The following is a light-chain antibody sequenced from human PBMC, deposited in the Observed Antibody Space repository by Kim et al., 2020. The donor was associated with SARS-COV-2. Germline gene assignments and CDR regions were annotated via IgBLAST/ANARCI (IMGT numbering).Light chain of an antibody. CDR1: QSITSSD. CDR2: GAF. CDR3: QQYGRSPNT. J-gene: IGKJ2*01. V-gene: IGKV3-20*01. Sequence: EVVLTQSPGTLSLSPGERATLSCRTSQSITSSDLAWYQQKPGQAPRLLIYGAFRRATGIPDRFSGSGSGTDFSLTISRLEPEDFAVFYCQQYGRSPNTFGQGTRLEI.